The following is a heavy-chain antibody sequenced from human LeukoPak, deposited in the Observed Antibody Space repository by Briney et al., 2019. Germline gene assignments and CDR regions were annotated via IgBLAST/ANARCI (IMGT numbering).Heavy chain of an antibody. D-gene: IGHD6-13*01. Sequence: ASAKVSCKASGGTFSSYAISWVRQAPGQGLEWMGRIIPIFGTANYAQKFQGRVTITTDESTSTAYMELSSPRSEDTAVYYCARGGGSSSDFDYWGQGTLVTVSS. CDR2: IIPIFGTA. J-gene: IGHJ4*02. CDR1: GGTFSSYA. V-gene: IGHV1-69*05. CDR3: ARGGGSSSDFDY.